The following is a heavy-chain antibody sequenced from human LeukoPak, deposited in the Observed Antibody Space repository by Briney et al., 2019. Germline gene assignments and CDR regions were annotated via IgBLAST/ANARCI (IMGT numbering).Heavy chain of an antibody. J-gene: IGHJ4*02. CDR2: INPSGGSK. V-gene: IGHV1-46*01. Sequence: ASVKVSCKASGYTLTSYYMHWVRQPPGQGLEWMGIINPSGGSKSYAQKFQGRVTMTRDTSTSTVYMELSSLRSEDTAVYYCARDPYDSRFDYWGQGTLVTVSS. D-gene: IGHD3-22*01. CDR1: GYTLTSYY. CDR3: ARDPYDSRFDY.